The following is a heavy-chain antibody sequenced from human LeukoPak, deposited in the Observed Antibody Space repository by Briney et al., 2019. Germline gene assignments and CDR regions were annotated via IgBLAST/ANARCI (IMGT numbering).Heavy chain of an antibody. J-gene: IGHJ4*02. CDR3: ASGGDFFDY. CDR2: INPSGGST. D-gene: IGHD4-17*01. V-gene: IGHV1-46*03. Sequence: LEWMGIINPSGGSTSYAQKFQGRVTMTRDTSTSTVYMELSSLRSEDTAVYYCASGGDFFDYWGQGTLVTVSS.